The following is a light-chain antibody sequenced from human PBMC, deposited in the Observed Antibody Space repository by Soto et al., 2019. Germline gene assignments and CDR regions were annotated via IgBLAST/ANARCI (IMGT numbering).Light chain of an antibody. V-gene: IGKV3-20*01. Sequence: EIVLTQSPGTLSVSPGERATLSCRASQSVSSSYLAWYQQKPGQAPRLLIYGASSRATGIPDRFSGSGSGTDFTLTISRLGPEDFAVYYCQQYGGSPFTFGPGTKVDIK. CDR1: QSVSSSY. J-gene: IGKJ3*01. CDR3: QQYGGSPFT. CDR2: GAS.